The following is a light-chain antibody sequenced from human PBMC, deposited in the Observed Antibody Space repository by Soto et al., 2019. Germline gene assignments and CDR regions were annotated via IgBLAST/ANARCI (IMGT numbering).Light chain of an antibody. J-gene: IGLJ1*01. V-gene: IGLV2-14*01. CDR1: SSDVGGYDY. CDR3: SSFTSGSTPYV. CDR2: EVS. Sequence: QSVLTQPASVSGSPGQSITISCTGTSSDVGGYDYVSWYQQHPGKAPKLMISEVSNRPSGVSNRFSGSKSGTTASLTISGLQAEDEADYYCSSFTSGSTPYVFGPGTKLTVL.